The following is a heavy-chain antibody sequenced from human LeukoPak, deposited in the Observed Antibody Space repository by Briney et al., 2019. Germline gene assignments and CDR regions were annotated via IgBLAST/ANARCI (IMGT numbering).Heavy chain of an antibody. CDR2: INPNSGYT. Sequence: ASVTVSCKASGYTFTDYYMHWVRQAPGQGLEWMGWINPNSGYTNYAQKFQGRVTVTRDTSISTAYMELSRLRSDDTAVYYCARDLGRGSYQAFDYWGQGTLVTVSS. CDR3: ARDLGRGSYQAFDY. J-gene: IGHJ4*02. D-gene: IGHD1-26*01. V-gene: IGHV1-2*02. CDR1: GYTFTDYY.